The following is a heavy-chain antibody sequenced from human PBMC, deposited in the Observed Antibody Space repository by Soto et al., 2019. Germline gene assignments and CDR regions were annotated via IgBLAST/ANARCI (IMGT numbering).Heavy chain of an antibody. CDR3: ARGTGRELLASDEH. CDR1: GFTFNTFT. J-gene: IGHJ4*02. D-gene: IGHD1-7*01. Sequence: QVQLVESGGGVVQPGRSLRLSCAASGFTFNTFTMHWVRQAPGKGLFWVAVISYDGRGQYYADAVKGRFTISRDKSNNTLYLQMNRLRLEDTAVYYCARGTGRELLASDEHWGRGTLVTVSS. CDR2: ISYDGRGQ. V-gene: IGHV3-30*04.